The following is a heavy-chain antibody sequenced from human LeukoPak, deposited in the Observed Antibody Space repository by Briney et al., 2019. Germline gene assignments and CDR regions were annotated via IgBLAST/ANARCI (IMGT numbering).Heavy chain of an antibody. Sequence: GGSLRLSCAASGFTFSDYELNWVRQPPGKGLEWASYIGSSGSTIHYADSVKGRFTISRDNAKSSLYLQMNSLRAEDTAVYYCARGWTIAKWGQGTLVTVYS. J-gene: IGHJ4*02. CDR2: IGSSGSTI. CDR3: ARGWTIAK. CDR1: GFTFSDYE. D-gene: IGHD1-1*01. V-gene: IGHV3-48*03.